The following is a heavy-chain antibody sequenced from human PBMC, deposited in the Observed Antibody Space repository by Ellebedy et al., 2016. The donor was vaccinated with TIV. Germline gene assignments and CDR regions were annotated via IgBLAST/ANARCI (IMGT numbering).Heavy chain of an antibody. CDR3: ARGVGANLDY. J-gene: IGHJ4*02. D-gene: IGHD1-26*01. V-gene: IGHV4-59*09. Sequence: SKPSLKSRVTISVDTSKNQFSLKLSSVTAADTAVYFCARGVGANLDYWGQGTLVPVSS.